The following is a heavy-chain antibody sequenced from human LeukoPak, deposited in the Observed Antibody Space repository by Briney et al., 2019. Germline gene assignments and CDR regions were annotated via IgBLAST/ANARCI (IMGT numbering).Heavy chain of an antibody. CDR1: GFTFSSYE. J-gene: IGHJ4*02. D-gene: IGHD3-9*01. Sequence: GGSLRLSCAASGFTFSSYEMHWVRPAPGKGLEWISYITSSGSTTYYADSVKGRFTISRDNAKNSLYLQMNSLRAEDTAVYYCARKYSSGYWGQGTLVTVSS. CDR3: ARKYSSGY. CDR2: ITSSGSTT. V-gene: IGHV3-48*03.